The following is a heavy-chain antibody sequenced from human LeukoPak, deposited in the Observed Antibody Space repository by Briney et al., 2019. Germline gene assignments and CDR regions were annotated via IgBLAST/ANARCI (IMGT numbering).Heavy chain of an antibody. V-gene: IGHV4-39*07. CDR3: ARYILVGANDAFDI. J-gene: IGHJ3*02. Sequence: PSETLSLTCTVSGGSISSSSYYWGWIRQPPGKGLEWIGSIYYSGSTYYNPSLKSRVTISVDTSKNQFSLKLSSVTAADTAVYYCARYILVGANDAFDIWGQGTMVTVSS. CDR2: IYYSGST. D-gene: IGHD1-26*01. CDR1: GGSISSSSYY.